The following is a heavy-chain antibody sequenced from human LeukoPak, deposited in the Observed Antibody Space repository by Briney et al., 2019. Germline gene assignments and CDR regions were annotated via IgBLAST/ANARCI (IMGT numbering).Heavy chain of an antibody. J-gene: IGHJ4*02. D-gene: IGHD2-2*03. CDR3: AREFGYCSSTSCGDFDY. Sequence: ASVKVSCKASGYTFTSYAMHWVRQPPGQRLEWMGWINAGNGNTKYSQKFQGRVTITRDTSASTAYMELSSLRSEDTAVYYCAREFGYCSSTSCGDFDYWGQGTLVTVSS. V-gene: IGHV1-3*01. CDR2: INAGNGNT. CDR1: GYTFTSYA.